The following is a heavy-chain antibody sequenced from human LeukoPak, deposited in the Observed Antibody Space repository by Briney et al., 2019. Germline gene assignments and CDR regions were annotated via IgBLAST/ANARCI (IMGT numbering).Heavy chain of an antibody. CDR2: INHSGST. CDR1: GGSFSGYY. CDR3: ARRAEYSYGTNYYGTDV. Sequence: SETLSLTCAVYGGSFSGYYWSWIRQPPGKGLEWIGEINHSGSTNYNPSLKSRVTISVDTSKNQFSLKLSSVTAADTAVYYCARRAEYSYGTNYYGTDVWGQGTTVTVSS. V-gene: IGHV4-34*01. D-gene: IGHD5-18*01. J-gene: IGHJ6*02.